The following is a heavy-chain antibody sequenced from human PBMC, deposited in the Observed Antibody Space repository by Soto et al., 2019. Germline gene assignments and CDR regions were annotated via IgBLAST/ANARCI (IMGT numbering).Heavy chain of an antibody. Sequence: GGSLRLSCAASGFTFSSYAMNWVRQPPGKGLEWVSAISGSGGSTYYADSVKGRFTISRDNSKNTLYLQMNSLRAEDTALYYCAKDGGYNWREIDYWGQGTLVTVSS. V-gene: IGHV3-23*01. CDR3: AKDGGYNWREIDY. J-gene: IGHJ4*02. CDR1: GFTFSSYA. CDR2: ISGSGGST. D-gene: IGHD1-1*01.